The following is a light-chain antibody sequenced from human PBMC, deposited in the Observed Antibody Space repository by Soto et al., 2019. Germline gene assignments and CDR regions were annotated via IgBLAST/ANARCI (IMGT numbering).Light chain of an antibody. CDR2: AAS. V-gene: IGKV1-39*01. CDR3: QQNYNTPWT. Sequence: DIQMTQSPSSLSASVGDRVIITCRASQSISRHLNWYQQKPGKAPKLLIYAASTFESGVPSRFSGSGSGTDFTLTITSLQPEDFATYYCQQNYNTPWTFGQGTKVEIK. CDR1: QSISRH. J-gene: IGKJ1*01.